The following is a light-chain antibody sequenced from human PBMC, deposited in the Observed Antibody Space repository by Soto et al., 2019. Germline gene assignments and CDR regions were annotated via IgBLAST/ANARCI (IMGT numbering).Light chain of an antibody. CDR3: SSYTTGSTYV. V-gene: IGLV2-14*01. Sequence: QSVLTQPSSVSGSPGQSITISCTGTISDVGGYNFVSWYQQHPGEAPKLIIYEVSNRPSGVSYRFSASKSGNTASLTISGLQAEDEADYYCSSYTTGSTYVFGGGTKVNV. CDR1: ISDVGGYNF. CDR2: EVS. J-gene: IGLJ1*01.